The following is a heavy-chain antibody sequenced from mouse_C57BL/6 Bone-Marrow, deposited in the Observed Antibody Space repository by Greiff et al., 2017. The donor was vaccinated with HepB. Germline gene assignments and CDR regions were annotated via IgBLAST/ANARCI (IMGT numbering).Heavy chain of an antibody. CDR2: ISNGGGST. CDR3: ARHEVYYGSPLAY. Sequence: EVKLVESGGGLMQPGGSLKLSCAASGFTFSDYYMYWVRQTPEKRLEWVAYISNGGGSTYYPDTVKGRFTISSDNAKNTLYLQMSRLKSEDTAMYYCARHEVYYGSPLAYWGQGTLVTVSA. J-gene: IGHJ3*01. D-gene: IGHD1-1*01. CDR1: GFTFSDYY. V-gene: IGHV5-12*01.